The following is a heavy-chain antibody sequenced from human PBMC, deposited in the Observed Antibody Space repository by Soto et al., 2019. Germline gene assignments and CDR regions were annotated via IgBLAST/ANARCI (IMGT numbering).Heavy chain of an antibody. V-gene: IGHV6-1*01. CDR2: TYYRSRWYN. CDR3: AREVPYCVRMERYLDY. D-gene: IGHD2-21*01. J-gene: IGHJ4*02. Sequence: PSQTLSLTCAISGDSVSGNSAAWNWIRQSPSRGLEWLGRTYYRSRWYNDYAVSVQSRITVTPDTSKNQFSLHLNSVTPEDTAVYYCAREVPYCVRMERYLDYWGQGALVTVSS. CDR1: GDSVSGNSAA.